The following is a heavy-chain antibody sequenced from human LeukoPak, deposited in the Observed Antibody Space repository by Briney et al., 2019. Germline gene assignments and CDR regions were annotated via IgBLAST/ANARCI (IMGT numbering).Heavy chain of an antibody. CDR1: GYTFTSYG. D-gene: IGHD1-26*01. J-gene: IGHJ5*02. Sequence: PGASVKVSCKASGYTFTSYGISWVRQAPGQGLEWMGWISAYNGNTNYVQKLQGRVTMTTDTSTSTAYMELRSLRSDDTAVYYCARDIKRSRARWENLGFDPWGQGTLVTVSS. V-gene: IGHV1-18*01. CDR3: ARDIKRSRARWENLGFDP. CDR2: ISAYNGNT.